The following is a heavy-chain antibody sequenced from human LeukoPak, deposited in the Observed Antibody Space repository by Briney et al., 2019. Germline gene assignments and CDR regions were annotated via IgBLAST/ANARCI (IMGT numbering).Heavy chain of an antibody. V-gene: IGHV1-2*02. J-gene: IGHJ6*02. CDR2: INPNSGGT. CDR3: ARGPERAWSGFFFSYGMDV. D-gene: IGHD3-3*01. CDR1: GYTFTGYY. Sequence: ASVKVSCKASGYTFTGYYMHWVRQAPGQGLEWMGWINPNSGGTNYAQKFQGRVTMTRDTSISTAYMELSGLRSDDTAVYYCARGPERAWSGFFFSYGMDVWGQGTTVTVSS.